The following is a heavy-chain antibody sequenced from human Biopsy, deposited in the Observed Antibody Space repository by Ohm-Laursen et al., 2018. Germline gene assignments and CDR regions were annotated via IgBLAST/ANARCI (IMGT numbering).Heavy chain of an antibody. D-gene: IGHD3-3*01. CDR2: VNPNSGAT. V-gene: IGHV1-2*02. CDR3: ARGPLGPLLEWLLFQTSIDV. Sequence: ASVKVSCKASGYTFTDYSLHWVRQAPGQGLEWMGWVNPNSGATNYAQKFQGRLTMTRDKSISTACMELIRLRSDDTAVYYCARGPLGPLLEWLLFQTSIDVWGQGTTVTVSS. J-gene: IGHJ6*02. CDR1: GYTFTDYS.